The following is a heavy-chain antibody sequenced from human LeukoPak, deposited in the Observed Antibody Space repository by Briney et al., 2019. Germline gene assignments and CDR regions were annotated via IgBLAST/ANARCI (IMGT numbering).Heavy chain of an antibody. J-gene: IGHJ4*02. CDR1: GYTFTTYG. CDR2: ISPYNGNT. D-gene: IGHD2-15*01. CDR3: ARDRAVVVAATDY. V-gene: IGHV1-18*01. Sequence: GASVKVSCKASGYTFTTYGISWVRQAPGQGLEWMGWISPYNGNTNYAQKLQGRVTMTTDISTSTAYMELRSLRSDDTAVYYCARDRAVVVAATDYWGQGTLVTVSS.